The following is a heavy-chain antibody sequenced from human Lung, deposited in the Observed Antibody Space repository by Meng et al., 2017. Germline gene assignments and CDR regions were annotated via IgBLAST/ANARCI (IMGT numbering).Heavy chain of an antibody. CDR3: QWLSTHPPDC. Sequence: FGRGLVEPGGPLRLSGAPPGFTFSNAWMGWVRQTPGKGLEWLGRIKSKTDGETTDYAAPVKGRFSISRDDAKNTLYLQMNSLKTEDTAVYYCQWLSTHPPDCWGQGTLVTVSS. J-gene: IGHJ4*02. D-gene: IGHD3-22*01. CDR2: IKSKTDGETT. CDR1: GFTFSNAW. V-gene: IGHV3-15*01.